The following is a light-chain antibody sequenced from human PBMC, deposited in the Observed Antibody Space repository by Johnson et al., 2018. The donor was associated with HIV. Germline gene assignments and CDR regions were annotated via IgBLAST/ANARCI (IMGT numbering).Light chain of an antibody. CDR3: GTWDSSLSAYV. Sequence: SVLTQPPSVSAAPGQKVTISCSGSSSNIGNNYVSWYQQLPGTAPKLLIYDNNKRPSGIPDQFSGSKSGTSATLGITGLQTGDEADYYCGTWDSSLSAYVFGTGTKVTVL. CDR2: DNN. CDR1: SSNIGNNY. J-gene: IGLJ1*01. V-gene: IGLV1-51*01.